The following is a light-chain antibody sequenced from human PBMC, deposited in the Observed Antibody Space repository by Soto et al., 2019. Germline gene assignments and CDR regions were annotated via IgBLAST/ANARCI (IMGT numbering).Light chain of an antibody. CDR1: SSDVGGYNY. Sequence: QSALTQPASVSGSPGQSITISCTGTSSDVGGYNYVSWYQQHPGKAPKLMIYEVINRPSGVSNRFSGSKSGNTASLTISGLQGEDEADYYCSSYTSSSVYVFGTGTKVTVL. CDR3: SSYTSSSVYV. V-gene: IGLV2-14*01. CDR2: EVI. J-gene: IGLJ1*01.